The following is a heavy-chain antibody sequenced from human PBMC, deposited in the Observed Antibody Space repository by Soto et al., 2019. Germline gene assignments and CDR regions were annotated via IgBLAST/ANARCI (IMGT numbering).Heavy chain of an antibody. CDR1: GGTFSNYA. CDR2: IIPIFGTA. J-gene: IGHJ4*02. V-gene: IGHV1-69*06. D-gene: IGHD6-6*01. Sequence: QVPLVQSGAEVKKPGSSVKVSCKASGGTFSNYAISWVRQAPRQGLEWMGNIIPIFGTAIYAQNFQDRVTITADTSTNTANMELNSLTSEDTAIYYCARAPIAARPYYFDYWGQGTLVTVSS. CDR3: ARAPIAARPYYFDY.